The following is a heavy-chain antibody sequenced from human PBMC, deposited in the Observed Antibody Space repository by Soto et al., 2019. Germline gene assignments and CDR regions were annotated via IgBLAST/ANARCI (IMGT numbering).Heavy chain of an antibody. CDR2: LRNKVNSYTT. Sequence: EVHLVESGGDLVQPGGSLRLSCAASGFTFSDHYMDWVRQAPGKGLEWVGRLRNKVNSYTTEYAASVKGRFTISREDSKNSLYLQMNSLRTEDTAVYYCVRAGLLSTPFYFGYWGLGTLVTVSS. J-gene: IGHJ4*02. CDR3: VRAGLLSTPFYFGY. V-gene: IGHV3-72*01. D-gene: IGHD3-10*01. CDR1: GFTFSDHY.